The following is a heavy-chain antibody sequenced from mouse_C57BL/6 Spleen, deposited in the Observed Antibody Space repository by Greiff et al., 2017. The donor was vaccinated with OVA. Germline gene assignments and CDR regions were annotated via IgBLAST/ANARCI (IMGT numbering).Heavy chain of an antibody. CDR2: INPNNGGT. CDR1: GYTFTDYY. Sequence: VQLQQSGPELVKPGASVKISCKASGYTFTDYYMNWVKQSHGKSLEWIGDINPNNGGTSYNQKFKGKATLTVDKSSSTAYMELRSLTSEDSAVYYCARIYDGFMVYWGQGTSVTVSS. CDR3: ARIYDGFMVY. V-gene: IGHV1-26*01. J-gene: IGHJ4*01. D-gene: IGHD2-3*01.